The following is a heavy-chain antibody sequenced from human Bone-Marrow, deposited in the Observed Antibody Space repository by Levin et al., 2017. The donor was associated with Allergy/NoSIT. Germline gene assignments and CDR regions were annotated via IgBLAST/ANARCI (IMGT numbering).Heavy chain of an antibody. Sequence: GESLKISCQASGYVFTDYYIHWVRQAPGQGFEWMAWINPVSGGTNYAQNFQGGVTLTRDTSISTVYMELTRLRSDDTAVYYCGRANPIHSGRSVDVFDIWGQGTMVTVSS. D-gene: IGHD1-26*01. CDR1: GYVFTDYY. CDR2: INPVSGGT. CDR3: GRANPIHSGRSVDVFDI. V-gene: IGHV1-2*02. J-gene: IGHJ3*02.